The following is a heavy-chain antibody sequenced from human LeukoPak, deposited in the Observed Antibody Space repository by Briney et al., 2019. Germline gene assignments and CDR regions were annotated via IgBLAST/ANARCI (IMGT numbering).Heavy chain of an antibody. CDR3: ASSPPGYMVRGY. Sequence: SETLSLTCTVSGGSISSSSYYWGWIRQPPGKGLERIGSIYYSGSTYYNPSLKSRVTISVDTSKNQFSLKLSSVTAADTAVYYCASSPPGYMVRGYWGQGTLVTVSS. CDR2: IYYSGST. CDR1: GGSISSSSYY. J-gene: IGHJ4*02. V-gene: IGHV4-39*01. D-gene: IGHD3-10*01.